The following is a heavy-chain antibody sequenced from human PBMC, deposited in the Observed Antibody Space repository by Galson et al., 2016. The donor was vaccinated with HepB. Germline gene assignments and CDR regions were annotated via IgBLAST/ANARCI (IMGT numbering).Heavy chain of an antibody. CDR1: GYIFSSYG. Sequence: QSGAEVKKPGESLKISCKASGYIFSSYGISWVRQAPGQGLEWMGWISSYNGNTLYAQKFQGRVTMTTDTSTSTAYMEVRSLRPDDTAVYYCARRHCSGRSCLPMYYGVDAWGQGTTVTVSS. D-gene: IGHD2-15*01. J-gene: IGHJ6*02. CDR2: ISSYNGNT. V-gene: IGHV1-18*04. CDR3: ARRHCSGRSCLPMYYGVDA.